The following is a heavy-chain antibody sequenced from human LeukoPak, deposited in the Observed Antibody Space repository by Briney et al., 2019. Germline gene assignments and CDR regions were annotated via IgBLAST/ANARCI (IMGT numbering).Heavy chain of an antibody. V-gene: IGHV3-15*01. J-gene: IGHJ4*02. CDR3: TTVSGVWLLHY. Sequence: GGSLRLSCAASGFPFSNAWLSWVRQAPGKGLEYIGRVKSKIEGGTTDYAGPVKGRFTISRDDSKNTLYLQMNSLPTEDTAAYYCTTVSGVWLLHYWGQGTLVTVSS. D-gene: IGHD3-22*01. CDR1: GFPFSNAW. CDR2: VKSKIEGGTT.